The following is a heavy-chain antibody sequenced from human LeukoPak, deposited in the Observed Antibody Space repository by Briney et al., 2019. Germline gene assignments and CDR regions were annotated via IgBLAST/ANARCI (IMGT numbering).Heavy chain of an antibody. J-gene: IGHJ4*02. CDR1: GFTVSRNY. CDR2: IYSDGSA. V-gene: IGHV3-66*01. Sequence: GGSLRLSCAASGFTVSRNYMTWVRQAPGKGLEWVSVIYSDGSAFYTDSVKGRFTISRDNSKNTLYLQMNSLRVEDTAVYYCATDFRYGLAWGPGTLLTVSS. CDR3: ATDFRYGLA. D-gene: IGHD5-18*01.